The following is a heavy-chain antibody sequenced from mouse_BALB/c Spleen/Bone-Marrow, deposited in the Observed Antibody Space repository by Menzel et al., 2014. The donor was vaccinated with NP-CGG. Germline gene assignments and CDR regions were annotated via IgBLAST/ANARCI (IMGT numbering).Heavy chain of an antibody. CDR1: GYSITNGYY. V-gene: IGHV3-6*02. CDR3: AMGHYAMDY. J-gene: IGHJ4*01. Sequence: EVQLQESGPGLVKPSQPLSLTCSVTGYSITNGYYWNWIRQFPGNKLEWLAYITYDGSSDYNPSLKNRISITRDTSKNQFFLKLNSVTTEDTSTYYCAMGHYAMDYWGQGASVTVSS. CDR2: ITYDGSS.